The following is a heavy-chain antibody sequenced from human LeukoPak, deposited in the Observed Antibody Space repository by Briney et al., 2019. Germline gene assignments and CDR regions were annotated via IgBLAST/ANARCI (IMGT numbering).Heavy chain of an antibody. CDR3: AKGITMVRGVIAPNFDY. CDR2: ISGGGGST. Sequence: GGSLRLSCAASGFTFSSYAMSWVRQAPGKGLEWVSTISGGGGSTYYSDSVKGRFTISRDNSKNTLYLQMNSLRAEDTAVYYCAKGITMVRGVIAPNFDYWGQGTLVTVSS. CDR1: GFTFSSYA. D-gene: IGHD3-10*01. V-gene: IGHV3-23*01. J-gene: IGHJ4*02.